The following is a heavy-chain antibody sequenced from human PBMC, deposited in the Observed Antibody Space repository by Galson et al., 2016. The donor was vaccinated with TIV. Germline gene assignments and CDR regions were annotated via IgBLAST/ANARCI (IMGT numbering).Heavy chain of an antibody. CDR3: ARGPYLSGSYQNWDLYL. Sequence: SLRLSCAASGFTFSSYGLQWVRQAPGKGLEWVAVIHYDGSKKFYGGSVKGRFTTSRDNSKNTLYLQMNSLRAEDTAVYYCARGPYLSGSYQNWDLYLWGRGTLVTVSS. CDR2: IHYDGSKK. J-gene: IGHJ2*01. CDR1: GFTFSSYG. D-gene: IGHD1-26*01. V-gene: IGHV3-33*01.